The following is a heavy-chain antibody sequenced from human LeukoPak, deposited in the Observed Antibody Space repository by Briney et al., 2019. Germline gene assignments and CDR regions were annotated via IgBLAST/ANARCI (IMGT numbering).Heavy chain of an antibody. Sequence: ASVKVSCKTSGYTFTGYYIHWVRQAPGQGLTWLGCINPNTGGTTYALNFQGRVTMTRETSIITAYLELSRLRTDDTAVYYCARGPSTTVTNRNYFDYWGQGTLVTVSS. V-gene: IGHV1-2*02. CDR1: GYTFTGYY. D-gene: IGHD4-11*01. CDR2: INPNTGGT. CDR3: ARGPSTTVTNRNYFDY. J-gene: IGHJ4*02.